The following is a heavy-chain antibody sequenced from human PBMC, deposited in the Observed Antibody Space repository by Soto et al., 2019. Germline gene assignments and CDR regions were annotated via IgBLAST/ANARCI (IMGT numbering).Heavy chain of an antibody. CDR2: INPNSGGT. CDR1: GYTFTGYY. J-gene: IGHJ6*02. Sequence: ASVKVSCKASGYTFTGYYMHWVRQAPGQGLEWMGWINPNSGGTNYAQKFQGWVTMTRDTSISTAYMELSRLRSDDTAVYYCAREGYCSSTSCYNSGIAARENYGYYYYYGMDVWGQGTTVTVSS. D-gene: IGHD2-2*02. CDR3: AREGYCSSTSCYNSGIAARENYGYYYYYGMDV. V-gene: IGHV1-2*04.